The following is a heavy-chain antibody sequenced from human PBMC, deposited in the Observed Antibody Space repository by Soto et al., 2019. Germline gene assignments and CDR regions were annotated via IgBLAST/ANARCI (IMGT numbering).Heavy chain of an antibody. CDR2: IWYDGSNK. J-gene: IGHJ4*02. Sequence: QVQLVESGGGVVQPGRSLRLSCAASGFTFSSYGMHWVRQAPGKGLEWVAVIWYDGSNKYYADSVKGRFTISRDNSKNTLYRQMNSLRAEDTAVYYCARGHFDDSSGGFEYWVEGTLVTVSS. CDR3: ARGHFDDSSGGFEY. D-gene: IGHD3-22*01. CDR1: GFTFSSYG. V-gene: IGHV3-33*01.